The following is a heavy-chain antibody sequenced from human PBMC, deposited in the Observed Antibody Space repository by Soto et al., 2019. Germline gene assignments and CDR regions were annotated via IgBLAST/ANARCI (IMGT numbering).Heavy chain of an antibody. CDR2: IHHSEST. CDR3: ARDHDILDSPPRSPHFYYAMDV. D-gene: IGHD3-9*01. V-gene: IGHV4-61*01. Sequence: SETLSLTCTVSDGSVSSSSYSWSWIRQPPGKGLEWIGHIHHSESTKYNPSLESRVTISTDTSKNQLSLRLKSVTAADTAVYHCARDHDILDSPPRSPHFYYAMDVWGQGTKVTVSS. J-gene: IGHJ6*02. CDR1: DGSVSSSSYS.